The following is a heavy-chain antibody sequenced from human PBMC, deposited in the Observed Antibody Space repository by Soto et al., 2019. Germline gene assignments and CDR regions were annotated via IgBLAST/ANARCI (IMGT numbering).Heavy chain of an antibody. CDR3: AIVGGSYSHGREYYFDY. D-gene: IGHD5-18*01. CDR1: GYTFTSYA. Sequence: ASVKVSCKASGYTFTSYAMHWVRQAPGQRLEWMGWINAGNGNTKYSQKFQGRVTITRDTSASTAYMELSSLRSEDTAVYYCAIVGGSYSHGREYYFDYWGQGTLVTVSS. CDR2: INAGNGNT. J-gene: IGHJ4*02. V-gene: IGHV1-3*01.